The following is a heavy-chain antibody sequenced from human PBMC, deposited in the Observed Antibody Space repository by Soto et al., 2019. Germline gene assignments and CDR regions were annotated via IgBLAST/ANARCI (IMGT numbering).Heavy chain of an antibody. J-gene: IGHJ4*02. CDR2: IYSSGPT. V-gene: IGHV3-53*01. D-gene: IGHD1-26*01. CDR3: ARAFGGSYDY. CDR1: GFKFSNYA. Sequence: GGSLRLSCAASGFKFSNYAMNWVRLVPEKGLEWVSVIYSSGPTFYADSVRGRFTISRDNSKNTLYLQMNRLRVEDTAVYYCARAFGGSYDYWGQGTLVTVSS.